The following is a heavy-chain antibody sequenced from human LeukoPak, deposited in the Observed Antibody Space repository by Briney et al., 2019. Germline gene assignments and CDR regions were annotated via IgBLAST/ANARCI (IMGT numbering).Heavy chain of an antibody. J-gene: IGHJ6*03. CDR1: GYTFTGYY. CDR2: INPSSGGT. CDR3: ARISITGTTVYYMDV. Sequence: ASVKVSCKASGYTFTGYYMHWVRQAPGQGLEWMGWINPSSGGTNYAQKFQGRVTMTRDTSISTAYMELSRLRSDDTAVYYCARISITGTTVYYMDVWGTGTTVTVSS. D-gene: IGHD1-7*01. V-gene: IGHV1-2*02.